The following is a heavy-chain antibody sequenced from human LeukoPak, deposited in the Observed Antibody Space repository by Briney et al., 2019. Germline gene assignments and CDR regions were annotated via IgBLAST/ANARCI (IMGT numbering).Heavy chain of an antibody. CDR2: INSDESST. CDR1: RFTFSSYW. V-gene: IGHV3-74*01. D-gene: IGHD3-3*01. CDR3: ARLREIPVFGVVTKSTSYFDY. Sequence: GGSLRLSCAASRFTFSSYWMYWVRHAPGKGLVWVSRINSDESSTSYADSVKGRFTISRDNSKNSLYLQMNSLRAEDTAVYYCARLREIPVFGVVTKSTSYFDYWGQGTLVTVSS. J-gene: IGHJ4*02.